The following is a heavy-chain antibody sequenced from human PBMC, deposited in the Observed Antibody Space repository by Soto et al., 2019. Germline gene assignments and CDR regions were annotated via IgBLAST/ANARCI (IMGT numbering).Heavy chain of an antibody. J-gene: IGHJ4*02. V-gene: IGHV3-9*01. CDR2: ISWNSDNT. CDR1: GFTFDDYA. CDR3: ARTTWGYGEPLDS. D-gene: IGHD4-17*01. Sequence: EVPLVESGGGVAQPGGSLRLSCATSGFTFDDYAMHWVRQAPGKGLEWVSGISWNSDNTGYADSVKGRFTISRDNAKRSLFLQMNSLRSEDTAFYFCARTTWGYGEPLDSWGQGTLVTVSS.